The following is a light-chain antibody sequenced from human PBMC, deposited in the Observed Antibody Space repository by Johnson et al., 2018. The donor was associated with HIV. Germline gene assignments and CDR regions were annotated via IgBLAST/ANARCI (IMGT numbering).Light chain of an antibody. J-gene: IGLJ1*01. CDR1: SSNIGNNY. V-gene: IGLV1-41*01. CDR3: LAWDTGPRAPYV. CDR2: DNN. Sequence: QSVLTQPPSVSAAPGQKVTISCSGSSSNIGNNYVSWYQQLPGTAPKLLIYDNNKRPSGIPDRFSGSKSGTSATLRITGLWPEDEADYYGLAWDTGPRAPYVFGTGTKVTVL.